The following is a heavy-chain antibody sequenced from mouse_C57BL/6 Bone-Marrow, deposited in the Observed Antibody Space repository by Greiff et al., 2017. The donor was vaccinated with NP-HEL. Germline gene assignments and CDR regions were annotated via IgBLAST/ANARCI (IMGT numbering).Heavy chain of an antibody. CDR1: GYTFTSYD. V-gene: IGHV1-85*01. CDR3: ARGTTVVAPWFAY. CDR2: IYPRDGST. D-gene: IGHD1-1*01. J-gene: IGHJ3*01. Sequence: QVQLQQSGPELVKPGASVKLSCKASGYTFTSYDINWVKQRPGQGLEWIGWIYPRDGSTKYTAPFKGKATLTVDTSSSTAYMELHSLTSEDAAVYFCARGTTVVAPWFAYWGQGTLVTVSA.